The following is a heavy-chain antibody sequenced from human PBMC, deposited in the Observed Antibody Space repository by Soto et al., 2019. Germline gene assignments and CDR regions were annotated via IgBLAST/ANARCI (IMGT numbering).Heavy chain of an antibody. V-gene: IGHV4-4*07. Sequence: SETLSLTCTVSGGSISSYYWSWIRQPAGKGLEWIGRIYTSGITNYNPSLKSRVTMSVDTTKNQFSLKLISVTAADPAVYYSARDQDVEEVWGQGTLVTVSP. CDR2: IYTSGIT. CDR3: ARDQDVEEV. CDR1: GGSISSYY. J-gene: IGHJ4*02.